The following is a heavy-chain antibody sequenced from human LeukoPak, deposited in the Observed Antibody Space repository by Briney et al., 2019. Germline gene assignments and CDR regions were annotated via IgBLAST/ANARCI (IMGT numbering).Heavy chain of an antibody. J-gene: IGHJ5*02. Sequence: SETLSLTCAVYGGSFSGYYWSWIRQPPGKGLEWIGEINHSGSTNYNPPLKRRVTISVDPSKTQFSLKLSSVTAADTAVYYCARGEVVHLGFGPWGQGTLVPVSS. CDR3: ARGEVVHLGFGP. V-gene: IGHV4-34*01. CDR1: GGSFSGYY. CDR2: INHSGST. D-gene: IGHD3-22*01.